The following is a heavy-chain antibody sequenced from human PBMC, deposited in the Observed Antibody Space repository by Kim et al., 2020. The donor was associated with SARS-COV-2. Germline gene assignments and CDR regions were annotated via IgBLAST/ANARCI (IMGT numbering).Heavy chain of an antibody. J-gene: IGHJ4*02. CDR2: IIPIFGTA. V-gene: IGHV1-69*13. CDR3: ARVSGGYDFWSGRFDY. CDR1: GGTFSSYA. Sequence: SVKVSCKASGGTFSSYAISWVRQAPGQGLEWMGGIIPIFGTANYAQKFQGRVTITADESTSTAYMELSSLRSEDTAVYYCARVSGGYDFWSGRFDYWGQGTLVTVSS. D-gene: IGHD3-3*01.